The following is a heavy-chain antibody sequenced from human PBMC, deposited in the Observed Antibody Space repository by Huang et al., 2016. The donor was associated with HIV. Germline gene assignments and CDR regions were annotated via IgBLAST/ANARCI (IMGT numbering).Heavy chain of an antibody. J-gene: IGHJ3*02. CDR3: ARVVAVAGTPAFDI. CDR2: IIPIFGTA. V-gene: IGHV1-69*13. D-gene: IGHD6-19*01. CDR1: GGSFSSYS. Sequence: QVQLVQSGVEVKKPGSSVKVSCKASGGSFSSYSISWVRQARGQGLEWMGGIIPIFGTAKYAQTLQGRVTITADESATTAYMELSSLRSEDTAVYYCARVVAVAGTPAFDIWGQGTLVTVSS.